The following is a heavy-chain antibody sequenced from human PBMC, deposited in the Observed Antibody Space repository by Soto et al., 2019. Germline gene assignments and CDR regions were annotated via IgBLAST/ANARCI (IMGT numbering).Heavy chain of an antibody. J-gene: IGHJ5*02. CDR2: ISAYNGNT. CDR1: GYTFTSYG. CDR3: ARXIGYPAAGTEWVSWFDP. Sequence: GASVKVSCKASGYTFTSYGISWVRQAPGQGLEWMGWISAYNGNTNYAQKLQGRVTMTTDTSTSTAYMELRSLRSDDTAVYYCARXIGYPAAGTEWVSWFDPWGQGTLVTVSS. V-gene: IGHV1-18*04. D-gene: IGHD6-13*01.